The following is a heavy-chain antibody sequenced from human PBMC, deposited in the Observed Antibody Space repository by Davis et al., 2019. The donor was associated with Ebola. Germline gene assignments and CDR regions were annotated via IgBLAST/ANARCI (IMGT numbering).Heavy chain of an antibody. CDR1: GGPTSRSNW. CDR3: ARESYSSGNYYTGYYYYGMDV. J-gene: IGHJ6*02. V-gene: IGHV4-59*01. CDR2: IYYSGST. Sequence: MPSETLSLTCAVSGGPTSRSNWWTWTRQPPEKGPEWVGYIYYSGSTNYNPSLKSRVTISIDTSKNQFSLKLSSVTAADTAVYYCARESYSSGNYYTGYYYYGMDVWGQGTTVTVSS. D-gene: IGHD3-10*01.